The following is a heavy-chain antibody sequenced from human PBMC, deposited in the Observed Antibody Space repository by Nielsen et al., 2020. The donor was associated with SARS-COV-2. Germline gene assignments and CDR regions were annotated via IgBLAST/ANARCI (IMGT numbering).Heavy chain of an antibody. D-gene: IGHD3-10*01. CDR1: GFTFSSYS. Sequence: GESLKISCAASGFTFSSYSMNWVRQAPGKGLEWVSSISSSSSYIYYADSVKGRFTISRDNAKNSLYLQMNSLRAEDTALYYCAAVRGVISYYYYGMDVWGQGTTVTVS. J-gene: IGHJ6*02. V-gene: IGHV3-21*04. CDR3: AAVRGVISYYYYGMDV. CDR2: ISSSSSYI.